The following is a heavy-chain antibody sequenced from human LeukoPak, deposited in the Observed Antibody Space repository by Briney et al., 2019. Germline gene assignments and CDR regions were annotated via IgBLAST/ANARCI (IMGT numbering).Heavy chain of an antibody. CDR2: ISAYNGNA. Sequence: ASVKVSCKASGGTFSSYGISWVRQAPGQGLEWMGWISAYNGNANYAQKLQGRVTMTTDTSTSTAYMELRSLRSDDTAVYYCARDNIVVVPAAINAIYYYGMDVWGQGTTVTVSS. J-gene: IGHJ6*02. CDR3: ARDNIVVVPAAINAIYYYGMDV. CDR1: GGTFSSYG. V-gene: IGHV1-18*01. D-gene: IGHD2-2*02.